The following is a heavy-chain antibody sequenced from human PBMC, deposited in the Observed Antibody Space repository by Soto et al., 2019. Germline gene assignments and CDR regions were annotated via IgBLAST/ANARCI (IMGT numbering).Heavy chain of an antibody. Sequence: GASVKVSCKASGGTFSSYAISWVRQAPGQGLEWMGGIIPIFGTANYAQKFQGRVTITADESTSTAYMELSSPSSEDQAVHYWGTEPSPGWYGAIYNYYGMDVWGQGTTVTVSS. CDR3: GTEPSPGWYGAIYNYYGMDV. D-gene: IGHD6-19*01. CDR2: IIPIFGTA. CDR1: GGTFSSYA. V-gene: IGHV1-69*13. J-gene: IGHJ6*02.